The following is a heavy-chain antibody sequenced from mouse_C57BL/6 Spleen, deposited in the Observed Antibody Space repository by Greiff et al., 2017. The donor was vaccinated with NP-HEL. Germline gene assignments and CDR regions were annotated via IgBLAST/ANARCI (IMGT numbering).Heavy chain of an antibody. V-gene: IGHV1-64*01. CDR3: ARMRDYGYAMDY. CDR2: IHPNSGST. CDR1: GYTFTSYW. Sequence: QVQPQQSGAELVKPGASVKLSCKASGYTFTSYWMHWVKQRPGQGLEWIGMIHPNSGSTNYNEKFKSKATLTVDKSSSTAYMQLSSLTSEDSAVYYCARMRDYGYAMDYWGQGTSVTVSS. J-gene: IGHJ4*01. D-gene: IGHD2-4*01.